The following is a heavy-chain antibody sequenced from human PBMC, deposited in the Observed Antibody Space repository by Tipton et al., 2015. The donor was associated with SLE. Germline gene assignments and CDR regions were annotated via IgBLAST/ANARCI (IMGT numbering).Heavy chain of an antibody. D-gene: IGHD5-18*01. Sequence: QLVQSGAEVKKPGESVRISCQGSGFSFSDHWIGWVRQLPGKGLEWMGIIYPGDSDTRYSPSFQGQVTISADKSISTAYLQWSSLKASDTAMYYCARSRYTYGYGFDYWGQGTLVTVAS. J-gene: IGHJ4*01. CDR3: ARSRYTYGYGFDY. CDR2: IYPGDSDT. CDR1: GFSFSDHW. V-gene: IGHV5-51*03.